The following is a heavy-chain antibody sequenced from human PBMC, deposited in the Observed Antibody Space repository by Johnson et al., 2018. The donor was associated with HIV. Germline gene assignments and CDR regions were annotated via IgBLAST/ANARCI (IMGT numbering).Heavy chain of an antibody. J-gene: IGHJ3*02. CDR2: ILYDGSNK. CDR3: ARVGSSGWYEMDAFDI. CDR1: GFTFSRYA. V-gene: IGHV3-30*14. D-gene: IGHD6-19*01. Sequence: QMQLVESGGGVVRPERSLRLSCSASGFTFSRYAMHWVRQAPGKGLEWVALILYDGSNKYYADSVKGRFTISRDNSQNTLYLQMNSLRAEDTAVYYCARVGSSGWYEMDAFDIWGQGTMVTVSS.